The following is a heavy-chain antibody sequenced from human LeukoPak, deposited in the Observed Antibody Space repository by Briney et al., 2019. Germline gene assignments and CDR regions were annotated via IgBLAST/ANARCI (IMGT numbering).Heavy chain of an antibody. CDR2: IYYGGNT. D-gene: IGHD3-22*01. CDR3: ARRDYYDSDGYYYDY. J-gene: IGHJ4*02. V-gene: IGHV4-39*01. Sequence: SETLSLTCTVSGGSFSTTSYYWGWIRQPPGKGLEWIGSIYYGGNTYYSPSLKSRVTISVDTSKNQFSLKLSSVTAADTAVYYCARRDYYDSDGYYYDYWGQGTLVTVSS. CDR1: GGSFSTTSYY.